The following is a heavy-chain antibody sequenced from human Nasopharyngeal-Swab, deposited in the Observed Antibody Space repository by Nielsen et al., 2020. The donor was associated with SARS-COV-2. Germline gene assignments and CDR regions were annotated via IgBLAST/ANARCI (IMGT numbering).Heavy chain of an antibody. CDR2: ISYSGST. D-gene: IGHD5-24*01. CDR3: ARESDGYNNYFNA. V-gene: IGHV4-59*01. CDR1: GDSISSYS. Sequence: SDTLSLTCTVSGDSISSYSRNWIRQPPGKGLEWIGYISYSGSTIYNPSLRSRVTISVDMFKKQISLRLSSVTAADTAVFYCARESDGYNNYFNAWGQGTLVTVSS. J-gene: IGHJ4*02.